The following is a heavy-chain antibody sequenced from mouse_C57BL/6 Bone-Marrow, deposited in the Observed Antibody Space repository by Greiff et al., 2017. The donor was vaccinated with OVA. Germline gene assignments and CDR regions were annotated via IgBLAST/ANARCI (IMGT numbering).Heavy chain of an antibody. CDR3: TTRRYYYGSSPWFAY. CDR1: GFNIKDDY. J-gene: IGHJ3*01. CDR2: IDPENGDT. V-gene: IGHV14-4*01. Sequence: EVQLQQSGAELVRPGASVKLSCTASGFNIKDDYMHWVKQRPEQGLEWIGWIDPENGDTEYASKFQGKATITADTSSNTAYLQLSSLTSEDPAVYDCTTRRYYYGSSPWFAYWGQGTLVTVSA. D-gene: IGHD1-1*01.